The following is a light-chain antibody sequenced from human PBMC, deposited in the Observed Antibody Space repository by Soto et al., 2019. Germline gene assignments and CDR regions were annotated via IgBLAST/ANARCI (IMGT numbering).Light chain of an antibody. CDR1: QDVDSNF. V-gene: IGKV3-20*01. J-gene: IGKJ4*01. CDR3: HQYYSSIT. CDR2: GSS. Sequence: EIVLTQSPGTLSLSPGERATLSCRASQDVDSNFLAWYQQRHGQAPRLLIYGSSRRATGIPDRFSGSGAGTDVTLTISRVGPEDIAVYFCHQYYSSITFGGGTKVEVK.